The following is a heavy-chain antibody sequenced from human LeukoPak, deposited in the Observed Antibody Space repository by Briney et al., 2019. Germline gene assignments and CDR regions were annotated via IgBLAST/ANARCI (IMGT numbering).Heavy chain of an antibody. J-gene: IGHJ5*02. CDR3: AREVGTIMVNWFDP. CDR1: GGSISSYY. D-gene: IGHD3-3*01. CDR2: IYTSGST. Sequence: PSETLSLTCTVSGGSISSYYWSWIRQPAGKGLEWIGRIYTSGSTNYNPSLKSRVTMSVDTSKNQFSLKLSSVTAVDTAVYYCAREVGTIMVNWFDPWGQGTLVTVSS. V-gene: IGHV4-4*07.